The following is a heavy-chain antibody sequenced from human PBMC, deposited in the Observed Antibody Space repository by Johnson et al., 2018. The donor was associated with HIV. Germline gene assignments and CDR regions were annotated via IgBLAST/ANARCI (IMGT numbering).Heavy chain of an antibody. J-gene: IGHJ3*02. D-gene: IGHD1-1*01. CDR1: GFTFSRYG. CDR3: ATERQAALDI. Sequence: QVQLVESGGGVVQPGRSLRLSCAASGFTFSRYGMYWVRQAPGKGLEWVSAISCSGGSTYYADSVKGRFTISRDNSKNTLYLQVNSLRPEDTAVYYCATERQAALDIWGQGQMV. V-gene: IGHV3-NL1*01. CDR2: ISCSGGST.